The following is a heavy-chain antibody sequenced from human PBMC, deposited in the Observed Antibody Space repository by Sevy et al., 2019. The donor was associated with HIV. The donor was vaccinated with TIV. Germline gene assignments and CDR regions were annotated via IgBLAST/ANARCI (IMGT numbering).Heavy chain of an antibody. Sequence: GGSLRLSCAASGFTFSNYWMSWVRQAPGKGLEWVANIKQDGSEKYYVDSVKGRFTISRDNAKDSLNLQMNSLRAEDTAVYYCVRNGGAYDSGFDPWGQGTLVTVSS. CDR1: GFTFSNYW. CDR2: IKQDGSEK. D-gene: IGHD3-22*01. V-gene: IGHV3-7*01. CDR3: VRNGGAYDSGFDP. J-gene: IGHJ5*02.